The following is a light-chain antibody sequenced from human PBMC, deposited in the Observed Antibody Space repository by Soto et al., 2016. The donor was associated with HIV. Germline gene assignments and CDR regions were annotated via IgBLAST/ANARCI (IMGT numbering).Light chain of an antibody. Sequence: DIQMTQSPSSLSASVGDRVTITCQANQDISNYLNWYQQKPGKAPKLLIYDTSNLETGVPSRFSGSGSGTEFTLTISSLQPDDFATYYCQQYNSYSRWTFGQGTKVEIK. CDR2: DTS. J-gene: IGKJ1*01. V-gene: IGKV1-33*01. CDR1: QDISNY. CDR3: QQYNSYSRWT.